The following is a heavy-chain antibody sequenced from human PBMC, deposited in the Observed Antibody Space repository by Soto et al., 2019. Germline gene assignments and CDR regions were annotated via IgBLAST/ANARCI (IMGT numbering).Heavy chain of an antibody. Sequence: GASVKVSCKASGYTFTSYGISWVRQAPGQGLEWMGWISAYNGNTNYAQKLQGRVTMTTDTSTSTAYMELRSLRSDDTAVYYCARDACSSTSCYTIDYWGQGTLVTVSS. J-gene: IGHJ4*02. CDR2: ISAYNGNT. V-gene: IGHV1-18*04. D-gene: IGHD2-2*02. CDR3: ARDACSSTSCYTIDY. CDR1: GYTFTSYG.